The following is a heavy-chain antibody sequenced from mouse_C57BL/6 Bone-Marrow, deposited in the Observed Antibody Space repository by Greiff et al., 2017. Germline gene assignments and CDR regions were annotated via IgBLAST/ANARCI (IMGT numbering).Heavy chain of an antibody. Sequence: QVQLQQSGAGLARPGASLKLSCTASGYTFTSYGISWVQQTTGQGLEWIGEICPRSGNNYYNEKITGKGTLIADNSSCPAYMELRMLTSEDSAVYSCERDYYGGSYDGMAYWGQGTSVTVS. J-gene: IGHJ4*01. V-gene: IGHV1-81*01. CDR1: GYTFTSYG. D-gene: IGHD1-1*01. CDR2: ICPRSGNN. CDR3: ERDYYGGSYDGMAY.